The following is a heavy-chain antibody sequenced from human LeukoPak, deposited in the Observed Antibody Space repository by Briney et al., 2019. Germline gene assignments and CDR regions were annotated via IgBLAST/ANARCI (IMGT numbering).Heavy chain of an antibody. CDR2: IYYSGST. CDR3: ARRYGDYYSNLDY. CDR1: GGSISSYY. D-gene: IGHD4-17*01. J-gene: IGHJ4*02. Sequence: SETLSLTCTVSGGSISSYYWSWIRQPPGKGLEWIGYIYYSGSTNYNPSLKSRVTISVDTSKNQFSLKLSSVTAADTAVYYCARRYGDYYSNLDYWGQGTLVTVSS. V-gene: IGHV4-59*08.